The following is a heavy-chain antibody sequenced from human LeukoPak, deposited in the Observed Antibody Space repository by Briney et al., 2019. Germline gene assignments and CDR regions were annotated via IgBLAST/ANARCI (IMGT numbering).Heavy chain of an antibody. J-gene: IGHJ4*02. V-gene: IGHV3-33*01. D-gene: IGHD3-3*01. CDR2: IWYDGSNK. Sequence: GGSLRLSCAASGFTFSSYGMHWVRQAPGKGLEWVALIWYDGSNKYYADSVKGRLTISRDNSKNTLYLQMNSLRAEDTAVYYCARGIEDRITIFGYWGQGTLVTVSS. CDR1: GFTFSSYG. CDR3: ARGIEDRITIFGY.